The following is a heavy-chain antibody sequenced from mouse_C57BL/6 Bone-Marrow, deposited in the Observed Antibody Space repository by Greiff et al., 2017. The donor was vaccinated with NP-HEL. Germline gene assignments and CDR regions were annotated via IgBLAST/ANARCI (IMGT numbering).Heavy chain of an antibody. CDR2: ISSSGSYT. D-gene: IGHD1-1*01. V-gene: IGHV5-6*01. CDR1: GFSFSSYG. J-gene: IGHJ3*01. Sequence: EVKLMESGGDLVKPGGSLKLSCAASGFSFSSYGLSWVRQTPDKRLEWVATISSSGSYTYYPDSVKGRFTISRDYAKTTLYRQMSSLKSEDTAMYYCARTIYCYGRVGFAYRGQGTLVTVSA. CDR3: ARTIYCYGRVGFAY.